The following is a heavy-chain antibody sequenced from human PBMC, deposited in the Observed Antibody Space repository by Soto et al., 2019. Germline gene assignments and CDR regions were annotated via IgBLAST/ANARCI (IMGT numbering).Heavy chain of an antibody. Sequence: QITLKESGPTLLKPTQTLTLTCTFSGFSLSTSAVGVNWIRQPPGKALEWLALIYWNDDKYYTPSLSGRLTIXXDTSKNQVVLTITNMNPVDTAPYYSAHGSGWLSDYWGQGILVTVSS. CDR3: AHGSGWLSDY. D-gene: IGHD6-19*01. CDR1: GFSLSTSAVG. J-gene: IGHJ4*02. V-gene: IGHV2-5*01. CDR2: IYWNDDK.